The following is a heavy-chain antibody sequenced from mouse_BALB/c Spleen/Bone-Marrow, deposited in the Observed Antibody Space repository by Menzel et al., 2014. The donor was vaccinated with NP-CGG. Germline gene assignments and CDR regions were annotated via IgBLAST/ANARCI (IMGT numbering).Heavy chain of an antibody. Sequence: EVKLEESGGSLVKSGGSLKLSCAASGFTFSSYTMSWVRQTPEKRLEWVATITSGGSYTYYPDGVKGRFTISRDNAKNRLYLQMSGLKCEDTAMYYCTRENGPSGCWGQGTTLTVSS. D-gene: IGHD6-1*01. CDR1: GFTFSSYT. CDR3: TRENGPSGC. CDR2: ITSGGSYT. J-gene: IGHJ2*01. V-gene: IGHV5-6-4*01.